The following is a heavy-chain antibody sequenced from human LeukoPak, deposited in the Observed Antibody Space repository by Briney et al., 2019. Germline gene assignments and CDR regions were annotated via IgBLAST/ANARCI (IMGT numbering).Heavy chain of an antibody. CDR2: IGANGDST. D-gene: IGHD1/OR15-1a*01. V-gene: IGHV3-23*01. Sequence: GGSLRLSCAASGFSFSSYAMSWVRQAPGKGLEWVSGIGANGDSTYYIDSVKGRFTISRDNSKNTLYLQMNSLRPEDTAVYYCAKDLHGTVPDYFDCWGQGNLVTVSS. CDR1: GFSFSSYA. CDR3: AKDLHGTVPDYFDC. J-gene: IGHJ4*02.